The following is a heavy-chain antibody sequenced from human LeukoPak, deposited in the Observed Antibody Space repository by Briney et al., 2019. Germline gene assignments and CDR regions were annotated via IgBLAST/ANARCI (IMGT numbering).Heavy chain of an antibody. CDR2: IYHSGIA. CDR1: GYSISSGYY. J-gene: IGHJ4*02. CDR3: ARYSCSGGSCYGDY. D-gene: IGHD2-15*01. Sequence: SETLSLTCAVSGYSISSGYYWGWIRQPPGKGLEGIGNIYHSGIAYYNPSLKSRVTISVDTSKNQFSLKLRSVTAADTAVYYCARYSCSGGSCYGDYWGQGTLVTVSS. V-gene: IGHV4-38-2*01.